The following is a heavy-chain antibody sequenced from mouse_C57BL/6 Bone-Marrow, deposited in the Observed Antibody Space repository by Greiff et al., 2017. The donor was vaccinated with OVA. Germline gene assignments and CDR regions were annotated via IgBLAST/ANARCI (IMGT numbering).Heavy chain of an antibody. CDR2: IDPETGGT. D-gene: IGHD4-1*01. CDR1: GYTFTDYE. V-gene: IGHV1-15*01. CDR3: TPLTGKGYFDY. J-gene: IGHJ2*01. Sequence: QVHVKQSGAELVRPGASVTLSCKASGYTFTDYEMHWVKQTPVHGLEWIGAIDPETGGTAYNQKFKGKAILTADKSSSTAYMELRSLTSEDSAVYYCTPLTGKGYFDYWGQGTTLTVSS.